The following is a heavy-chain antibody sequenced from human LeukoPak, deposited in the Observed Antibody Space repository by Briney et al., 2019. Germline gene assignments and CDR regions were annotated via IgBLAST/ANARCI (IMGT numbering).Heavy chain of an antibody. CDR3: ARPRLDYDFWSGYPPRPKNDAFDI. J-gene: IGHJ3*02. V-gene: IGHV1-69*02. D-gene: IGHD3-3*01. CDR2: IIPTLGIA. Sequence: SVTVSCKASGGTFSSYTISWVRQAPGQGLEWMGRIIPTLGIANYAQKFQGRVTITTDESTSTAYMELSSLRSEDTAVYYCARPRLDYDFWSGYPPRPKNDAFDIWGQGTMVTVSS. CDR1: GGTFSSYT.